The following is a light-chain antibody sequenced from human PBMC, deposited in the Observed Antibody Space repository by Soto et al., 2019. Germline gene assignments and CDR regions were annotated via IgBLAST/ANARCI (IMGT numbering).Light chain of an antibody. CDR3: QQRSNWPT. J-gene: IGKJ5*01. Sequence: IVFTQSPATLSLSPGDRATLSCRASQSVSNFLAWHQQKPGQAPRLLIYDASNRATGIPARFSGGGSGTDFTLTISSLEPEDFAVYYCQQRSNWPTFGQGTRLEIK. CDR2: DAS. CDR1: QSVSNF. V-gene: IGKV3-11*01.